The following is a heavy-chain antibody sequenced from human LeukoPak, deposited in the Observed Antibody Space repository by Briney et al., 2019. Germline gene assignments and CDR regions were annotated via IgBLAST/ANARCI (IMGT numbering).Heavy chain of an antibody. J-gene: IGHJ4*02. CDR1: GFSFGKYW. CDR2: IKNDGSER. V-gene: IGHV3-7*01. Sequence: GGSLRLSCVASGFSFGKYWMSWVRQDPGKGLEWVASIKNDGSERYYVDSVRGRYTISRDNTKNSLFLQMSSLRAEDTAVYYCATDRGWRTSGYYLYYFEYWGQGTLVTFSS. CDR3: ATDRGWRTSGYYLYYFEY. D-gene: IGHD3-3*01.